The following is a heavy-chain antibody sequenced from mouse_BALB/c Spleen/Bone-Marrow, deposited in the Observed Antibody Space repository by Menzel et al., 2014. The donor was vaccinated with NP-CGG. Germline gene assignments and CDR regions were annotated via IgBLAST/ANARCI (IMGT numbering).Heavy chain of an antibody. D-gene: IGHD1-1*01. J-gene: IGHJ1*01. CDR3: ARDEHYGIYWYFDV. Sequence: EVKLVESGGGLVQPGGSLRLSCATSGFTFTDYYMSWVRQPPGKALEWLGFIRNKANGYTTEYSASVKGRFTISRDNSQGILYLQMNTLRAEDSATYYCARDEHYGIYWYFDVWGAGTTVTVSS. CDR2: IRNKANGYTT. CDR1: GFTFTDYY. V-gene: IGHV7-3*02.